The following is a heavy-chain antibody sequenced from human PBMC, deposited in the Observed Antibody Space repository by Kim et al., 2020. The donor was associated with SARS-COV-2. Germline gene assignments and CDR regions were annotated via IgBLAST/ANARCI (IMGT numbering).Heavy chain of an antibody. CDR2: IRSKAYGGTT. V-gene: IGHV3-49*04. Sequence: GGSLRLSCSASGFTFGDYAMSWVRQAPGKGLEWVGFIRSKAYGGTTEYAASVKGRFTISRDDSKSIAYLQMNSLKTEDTAVYYCTRVDVSYYGSGSSDYWGQGTLVTVSS. J-gene: IGHJ4*02. CDR1: GFTFGDYA. D-gene: IGHD3-10*01. CDR3: TRVDVSYYGSGSSDY.